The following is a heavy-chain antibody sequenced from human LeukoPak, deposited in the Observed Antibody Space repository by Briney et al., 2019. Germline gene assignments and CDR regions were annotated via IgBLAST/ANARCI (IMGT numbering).Heavy chain of an antibody. CDR1: GDSVSSNSAA. CDR3: ARSGDGYRYYFDY. D-gene: IGHD5-24*01. V-gene: IGHV6-1*01. Sequence: SQTLSLTCAISGDSVSSNSAAWNWIRQSPSSGLEWLGRTYSRSKWYSDYAVSVKSRITFNSDTSKNQFSLQLSSVTPEDTAVYYCARSGDGYRYYFDYWGQGTLVTVSS. J-gene: IGHJ4*02. CDR2: TYSRSKWYS.